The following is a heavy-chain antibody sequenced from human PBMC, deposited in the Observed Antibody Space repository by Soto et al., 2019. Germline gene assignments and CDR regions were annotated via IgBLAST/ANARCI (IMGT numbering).Heavy chain of an antibody. Sequence: SETLSLTCTVSGGSISSGGYYWRWIRQHPGKGLEWIGYIYYSGSTYYNPSLKSRVTISVDTSKNQFSLKLSSVTAADTAVYYCASTSYYDSSGRFDYWGQGTLVTVSS. J-gene: IGHJ4*02. V-gene: IGHV4-31*03. CDR1: GGSISSGGYY. CDR2: IYYSGST. CDR3: ASTSYYDSSGRFDY. D-gene: IGHD3-22*01.